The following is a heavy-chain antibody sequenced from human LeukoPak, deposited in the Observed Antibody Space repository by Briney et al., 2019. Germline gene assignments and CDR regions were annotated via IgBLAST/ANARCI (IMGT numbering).Heavy chain of an antibody. Sequence: SETLSLTCTVSGGSISSSSYYWGWIRQPPGKGLEWIGSIYYSGSTYYNPSLKSRVTISVDTSKNQFSLKLSSVTAADTAVYYCARVYYYYHYMDVWGKGTTVTDSS. CDR3: ARVYYYYHYMDV. V-gene: IGHV4-39*07. J-gene: IGHJ6*03. CDR1: GGSISSSSYY. CDR2: IYYSGST.